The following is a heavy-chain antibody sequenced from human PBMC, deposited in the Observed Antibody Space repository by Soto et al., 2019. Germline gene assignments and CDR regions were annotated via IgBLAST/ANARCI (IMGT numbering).Heavy chain of an antibody. V-gene: IGHV4-34*01. J-gene: IGHJ5*02. D-gene: IGHD6-13*01. Sequence: QVQLQQWGAGLLKPSETLSLTCAVYGGSFSGYYWSWIRQPPGKGLEWIGEINHSGSTNYNPSLKSRVTISVDTSKNQSSLKLSSVPAADTAVYYCARPRIAAAGLRWFDPWGQGTLVTVSS. CDR1: GGSFSGYY. CDR2: INHSGST. CDR3: ARPRIAAAGLRWFDP.